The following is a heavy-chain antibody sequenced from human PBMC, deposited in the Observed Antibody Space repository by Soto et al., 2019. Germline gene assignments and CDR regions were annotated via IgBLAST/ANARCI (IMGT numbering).Heavy chain of an antibody. D-gene: IGHD6-19*01. CDR3: ARGQYSSGGGYFDY. Sequence: EVQLVESGGGLVQPGGSLRLSCAASGFTFSSYEMNWVRQAPGKGLEWVSYISSSGSPIYYADSVKGRFTISRDNAKNSLYLKMNSLRAEDLAVYYCARGQYSSGGGYFDYWGQETLVTVSS. V-gene: IGHV3-48*03. J-gene: IGHJ4*02. CDR2: ISSSGSPI. CDR1: GFTFSSYE.